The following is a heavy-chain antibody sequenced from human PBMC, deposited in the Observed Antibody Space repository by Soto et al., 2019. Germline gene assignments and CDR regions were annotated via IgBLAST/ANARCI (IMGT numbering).Heavy chain of an antibody. CDR1: GFTFSDHY. Sequence: EVQLVESGGGLVQPGGSLRLSGAASGFTFSDHYMDWVRQAPGKGLEWVGRTRNKANRYTTEYAASVKGRFSISRDDSKNSLYLQMNSLKTEDTAVYCCARDRRCNGGSCYSYFDYWGQGTLVTVSS. J-gene: IGHJ4*02. D-gene: IGHD2-15*01. V-gene: IGHV3-72*01. CDR3: ARDRRCNGGSCYSYFDY. CDR2: TRNKANRYTT.